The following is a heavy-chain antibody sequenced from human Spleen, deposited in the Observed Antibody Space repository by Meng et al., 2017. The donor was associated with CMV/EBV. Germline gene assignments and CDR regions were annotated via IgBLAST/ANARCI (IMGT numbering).Heavy chain of an antibody. V-gene: IGHV1-2*02. CDR2: INPNTGGT. J-gene: IGHJ4*02. CDR3: ARVRGIRYSGSYYLDY. D-gene: IGHD1-26*01. CDR1: GYIFNNYY. Sequence: ASVKVSCKASGYIFNNYYIHWVRQAPGQGLDWVGWINPNTGGTRYAQQFQGRVTVTSDTSITTAYMELSSLRSDDTAVYYCARVRGIRYSGSYYLDYWGQGTLVTVSS.